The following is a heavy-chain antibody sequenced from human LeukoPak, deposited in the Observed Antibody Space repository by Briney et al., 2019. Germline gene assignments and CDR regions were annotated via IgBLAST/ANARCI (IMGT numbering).Heavy chain of an antibody. V-gene: IGHV4-39*01. D-gene: IGHD2-15*01. CDR1: GDITHY. Sequence: SETLSLTCTVSGDITHYWGWIRQPPGKGLEWIASIYYSGTTHYNPSHQSRVTMSVDTSKNQFSLKLRSVTAADTAVYYCARVNTQGVPSPWGQGILVTVSS. J-gene: IGHJ5*02. CDR3: ARVNTQGVPSP. CDR2: IYYSGTT.